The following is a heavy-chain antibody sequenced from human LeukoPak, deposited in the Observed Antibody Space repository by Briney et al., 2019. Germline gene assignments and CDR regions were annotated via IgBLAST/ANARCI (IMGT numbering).Heavy chain of an antibody. CDR1: GGSISSYY. CDR2: IYYSGST. Sequence: SETLSLTCTVSGGSISSYYWSWIRQPPGKGLEWIGYIYYSGSTNYNPSLKSRVTISVDTSKNQFSLRLSSVTAADTAVYYCARQNYYDSSGYYIDYWGQGTLVTVSS. V-gene: IGHV4-59*08. CDR3: ARQNYYDSSGYYIDY. D-gene: IGHD3-22*01. J-gene: IGHJ4*02.